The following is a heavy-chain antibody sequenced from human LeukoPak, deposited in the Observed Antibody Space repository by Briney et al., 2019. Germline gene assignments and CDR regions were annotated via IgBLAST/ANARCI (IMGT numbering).Heavy chain of an antibody. CDR2: IIPIFGTA. J-gene: IGHJ4*02. V-gene: IGHV1-69*05. D-gene: IGHD6-19*01. Sequence: GSSVKVSCKASGGTFSSYAISWVRQAPGQGLEWMGRIIPIFGTANYAQKFQGRVTITTDESTSTAYMELSSLRSEVTAVYYCARDIAVAGIDYWGQGTLVTVSS. CDR3: ARDIAVAGIDY. CDR1: GGTFSSYA.